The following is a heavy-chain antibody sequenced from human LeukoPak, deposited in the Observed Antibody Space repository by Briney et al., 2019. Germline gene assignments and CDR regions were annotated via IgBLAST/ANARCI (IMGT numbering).Heavy chain of an antibody. CDR3: AKDRYCSSPSCWNFDS. CDR1: GYTFTSYG. CDR2: ISAYNGNT. V-gene: IGHV1-18*01. Sequence: GASVKVSCKASGYTFTSYGISWVRQAPGQGLEWMGWISAYNGNTNYAQKLQGRVTMTTDTSTSTAYMELRSLRSEDTAVYYCAKDRYCSSPSCWNFDSWGQGTLVTVSS. J-gene: IGHJ4*02. D-gene: IGHD2-2*01.